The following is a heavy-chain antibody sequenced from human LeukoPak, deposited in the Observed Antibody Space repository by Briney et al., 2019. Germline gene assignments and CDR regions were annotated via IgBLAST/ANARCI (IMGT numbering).Heavy chain of an antibody. J-gene: IGHJ6*02. CDR3: ARNKPGADSSGYTSFHYYYYGMDV. V-gene: IGHV3-21*01. CDR2: ISRSSRDI. D-gene: IGHD3-22*01. CDR1: GFTFSLYC. Sequence: GGSLRLSCAASGFTFSLYCMAWVRQAPGKGLEWVSSISRSSRDIYYVDSVKGRFTISRDNAKNALSLQMNSLRAEDTAVYYCARNKPGADSSGYTSFHYYYYGMDVWGQGTTVTVSS.